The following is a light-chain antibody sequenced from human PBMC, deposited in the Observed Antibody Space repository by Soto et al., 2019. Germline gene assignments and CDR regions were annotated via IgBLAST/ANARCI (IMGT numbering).Light chain of an antibody. CDR2: AAS. CDR3: QQANSWPFT. V-gene: IGKV1-12*01. CDR1: QVVGSW. Sequence: DIQMTQSPSSVSASVGDRVTITCRASQVVGSWFAWYQQKPGKAPKLLISAASSLQNGVPSSFSGSGSGTDFTITISILQPEDFASYYCQQANSWPFTFCPGTKVNIK. J-gene: IGKJ3*01.